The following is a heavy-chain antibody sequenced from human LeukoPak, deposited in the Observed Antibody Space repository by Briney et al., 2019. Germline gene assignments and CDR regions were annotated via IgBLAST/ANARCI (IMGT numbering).Heavy chain of an antibody. J-gene: IGHJ4*02. D-gene: IGHD6-19*01. CDR3: ARERIVVAGIDY. CDR1: GDSISSGDYY. CDR2: IYTSGST. V-gene: IGHV4-61*02. Sequence: SETLSLTCTVSGDSISSGDYYWSWIRQPAGKGLEWIGRIYTSGSTNYSPSLKSRVTISVDTSKNQFSLKLSSVTAADTAVYYCARERIVVAGIDYWGQGTLVTVSS.